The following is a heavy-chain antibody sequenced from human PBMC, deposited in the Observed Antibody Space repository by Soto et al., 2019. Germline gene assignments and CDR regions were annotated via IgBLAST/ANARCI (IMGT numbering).Heavy chain of an antibody. J-gene: IGHJ6*02. CDR2: IRGFSPYT. D-gene: IGHD2-2*01. CDR3: ARDRGYYAHGFSPRAMHV. V-gene: IGHV3-21*01. Sequence: TGGSLRLSCISSGFTFRTYTMNWVRQAPGKELEWVSGIRGFSPYTFYAESVKGRFTISRDNAKNSLFLQMNSLRAEDTAVYYCARDRGYYAHGFSPRAMHVSCQATTVTVFS. CDR1: GFTFRTYT.